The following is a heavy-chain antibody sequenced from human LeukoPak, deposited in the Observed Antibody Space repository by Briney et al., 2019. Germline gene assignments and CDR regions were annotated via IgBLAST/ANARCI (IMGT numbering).Heavy chain of an antibody. Sequence: SETLSLTCTVSGGSISSHYWSWIRQPPGKGLEWIGYIYYRGSTNYNPSLKSRVTISVDTSKTQFSLKLSSVTAADTAVYYCARLLGGVATDYHYYYMDVWGKGTTVTVSS. CDR1: GGSISSHY. J-gene: IGHJ6*03. CDR3: ARLLGGVATDYHYYYMDV. V-gene: IGHV4-59*11. CDR2: IYYRGST. D-gene: IGHD3-3*01.